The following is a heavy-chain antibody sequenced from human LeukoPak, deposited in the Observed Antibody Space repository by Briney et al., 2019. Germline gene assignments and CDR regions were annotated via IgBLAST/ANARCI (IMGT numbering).Heavy chain of an antibody. V-gene: IGHV3-48*03. Sequence: GGSLILSCAASGFTFSNYEMNWVRQAPGKGLEWVSYISSSGSTIYADSVKGRFTISRDNAKNSLYLQMNSLRAEDTAVYYCAKDNRWGRGYYSHDYWGQGTLVTVSS. CDR3: AKDNRWGRGYYSHDY. CDR2: ISSSGSTI. D-gene: IGHD3-22*01. CDR1: GFTFSNYE. J-gene: IGHJ4*02.